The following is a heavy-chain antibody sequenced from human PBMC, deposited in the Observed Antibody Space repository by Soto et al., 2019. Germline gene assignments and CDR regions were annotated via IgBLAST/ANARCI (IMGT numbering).Heavy chain of an antibody. D-gene: IGHD1-1*01. V-gene: IGHV3-23*01. J-gene: IGHJ4*02. Sequence: HPGGSLRLSCAPSGFTFSGYAMSWVRQAPGKGLEWVSSITSNGAATNYADSVRGRFTISRDNSRNTLYLQMNSLRAEDTALYYCAKDWPGTRTPGLDWWRQGTLVTVSS. CDR3: AKDWPGTRTPGLDW. CDR1: GFTFSGYA. CDR2: ITSNGAAT.